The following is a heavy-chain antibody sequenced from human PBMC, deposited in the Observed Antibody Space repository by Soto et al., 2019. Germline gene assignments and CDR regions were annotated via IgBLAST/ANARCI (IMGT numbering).Heavy chain of an antibody. CDR3: AREVCSSTSCYTGYWFDS. J-gene: IGHJ5*01. CDR1: GGSIANSTFY. Sequence: LSLTCSVSGGSIANSTFYWSWIRQHPGKGLEWIGYIYYSGISYYNASLRSRVTISLDTSKNQFSLKLSSVTDADTAVYYCAREVCSSTSCYTGYWFDSWGQGTLVTVSS. CDR2: IYYSGIS. V-gene: IGHV4-31*03. D-gene: IGHD2-2*02.